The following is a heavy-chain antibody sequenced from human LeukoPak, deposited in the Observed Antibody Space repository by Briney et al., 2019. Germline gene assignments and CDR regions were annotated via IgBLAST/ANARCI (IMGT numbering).Heavy chain of an antibody. J-gene: IGHJ4*02. Sequence: GASVKVSCKASGYTFTSYGISWVRQAPGQGLEWMGRIIPILGIANYAQKFQGRVTITADKSTSTAYMELSSLRSEDTAVYYCARDQGSSRIGGPADYWGQGTLVTVSS. CDR3: ARDQGSSRIGGPADY. CDR1: GYTFTSYG. D-gene: IGHD1-26*01. CDR2: IIPILGIA. V-gene: IGHV1-69*04.